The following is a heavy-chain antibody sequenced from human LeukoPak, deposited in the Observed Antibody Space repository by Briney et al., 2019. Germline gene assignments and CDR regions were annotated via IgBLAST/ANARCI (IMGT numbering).Heavy chain of an antibody. J-gene: IGHJ4*02. CDR3: AKERVYSLDY. D-gene: IGHD2-8*01. Sequence: GGSLRLSCAASGFTFSDYYMSWIRQAPGKGLEWVAVISYDGSNKYYADSVKGRFTISRDNSKNTLYLQMNSLRAEDTAVYYCAKERVYSLDYWGQGTLVTVSS. CDR1: GFTFSDYY. V-gene: IGHV3-30*18. CDR2: ISYDGSNK.